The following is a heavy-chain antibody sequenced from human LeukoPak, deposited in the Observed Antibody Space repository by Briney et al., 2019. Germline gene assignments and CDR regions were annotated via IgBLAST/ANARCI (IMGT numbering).Heavy chain of an antibody. J-gene: IGHJ4*02. CDR2: INPNSGGT. Sequence: ASVKVSCKAPGYTFTGYYMHWVRQAPGQGLGWMGWINPNSGGTNYAQKFQGRVTMTRDTSISTAYMELSRLRSDDTAVYYCAREVPYYYDSSGYDYWGQGTLVTVSS. CDR3: AREVPYYYDSSGYDY. D-gene: IGHD3-22*01. CDR1: GYTFTGYY. V-gene: IGHV1-2*02.